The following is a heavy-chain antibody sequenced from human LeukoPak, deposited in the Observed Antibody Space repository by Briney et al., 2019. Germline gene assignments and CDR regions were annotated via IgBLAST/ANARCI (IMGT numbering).Heavy chain of an antibody. CDR3: AKAGNDYGDYGILFDY. J-gene: IGHJ4*02. CDR2: ISYDGSNK. Sequence: PGGSLRLSCAASGFTFSSYGMPWVRQAPGKGLEWVAVISYDGSNKYYADSVKGRFTISRDNSKNTLYLQMNSLRAEDTAVYYCAKAGNDYGDYGILFDYWGQGTLVTVSS. V-gene: IGHV3-30*18. CDR1: GFTFSSYG. D-gene: IGHD4-17*01.